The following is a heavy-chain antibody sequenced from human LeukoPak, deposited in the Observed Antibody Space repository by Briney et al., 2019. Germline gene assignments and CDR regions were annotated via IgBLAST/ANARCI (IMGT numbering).Heavy chain of an antibody. Sequence: PSETLSLTCTVSGGSISSSSYYWGWIRQPPGKGLEWIGSIYYSGSTYYNPSLKSRVTISVDTSKNQLSLKLSSVTAADTAVYYCARDGSDHYYYYYMDVWGKGTTVTVSS. D-gene: IGHD3-10*01. CDR3: ARDGSDHYYYYYMDV. CDR1: GGSISSSSYY. J-gene: IGHJ6*03. CDR2: IYYSGST. V-gene: IGHV4-39*07.